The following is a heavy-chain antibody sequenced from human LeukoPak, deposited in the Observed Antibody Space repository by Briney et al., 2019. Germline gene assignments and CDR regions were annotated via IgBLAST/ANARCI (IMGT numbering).Heavy chain of an antibody. V-gene: IGHV3-30*18. D-gene: IGHD2-2*01. Sequence: GGSLRLSCAASGFTFSSYGMHWVRQAPGKGLEWVAVIAYDGSNKYYADSVKGRFTISRDNSKNTLYLQMNSLRAEDTAVYYCAKVERIVVVPAAIDNWGQGTLVTVSS. CDR3: AKVERIVVVPAAIDN. CDR2: IAYDGSNK. J-gene: IGHJ4*02. CDR1: GFTFSSYG.